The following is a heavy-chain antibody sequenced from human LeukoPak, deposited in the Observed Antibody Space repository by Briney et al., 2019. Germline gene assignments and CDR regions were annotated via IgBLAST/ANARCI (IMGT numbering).Heavy chain of an antibody. Sequence: KSGGSLRLSCAASGFTFSGYTMNWVRQTPGKGLEWVSSISSSSSDIEYADSVKGRFTISRDNAKNSLYLQINSLRAEDTAVYYCARDVSRNDPLEDYWGQGTLVTVSS. V-gene: IGHV3-21*01. D-gene: IGHD1-1*01. CDR3: ARDVSRNDPLEDY. J-gene: IGHJ4*02. CDR1: GFTFSGYT. CDR2: ISSSSSDI.